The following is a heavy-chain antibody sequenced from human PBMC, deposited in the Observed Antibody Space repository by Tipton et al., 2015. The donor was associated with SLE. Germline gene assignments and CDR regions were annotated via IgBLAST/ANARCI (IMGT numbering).Heavy chain of an antibody. Sequence: SLRLSCAASGFTFSSYAMSWVRQAPGKGLEWVSVIYSGGSTYYADSVKGRFTISRDNSKNTLYLQMNSLRAEDTAVYYCAKDPRYNWNYATFDYWGQGTLVTVSS. D-gene: IGHD1-7*01. CDR3: AKDPRYNWNYATFDY. J-gene: IGHJ4*02. V-gene: IGHV3-23*03. CDR2: IYSGGST. CDR1: GFTFSSYA.